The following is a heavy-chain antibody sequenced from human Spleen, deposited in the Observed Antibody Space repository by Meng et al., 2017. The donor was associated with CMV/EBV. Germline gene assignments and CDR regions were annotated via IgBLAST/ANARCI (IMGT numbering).Heavy chain of an antibody. V-gene: IGHV3-30*04. CDR2: ISYDESTK. CDR3: ARPLSAMTYTVAV. Sequence: GGSLRLSCAASGFTFSSYAMHWVRQAPGKGLEWVAIISYDESTKYYADSVKGRFTISRDNSKNTLYLRMNSLTDEDTAVYYCARPLSAMTYTVAVWGQGTLVTVSS. D-gene: IGHD2-2*01. J-gene: IGHJ4*02. CDR1: GFTFSSYA.